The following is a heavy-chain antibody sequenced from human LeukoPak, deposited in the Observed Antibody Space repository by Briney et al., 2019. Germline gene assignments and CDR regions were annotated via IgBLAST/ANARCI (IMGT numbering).Heavy chain of an antibody. V-gene: IGHV4-39*07. Sequence: SETLSLTCTVSGGSISSSSYYWGWIRQPPGEGLEWIGSIYYSGSTYYNPSLKSRVTISVDTSKNQFSLKLSSVTAADTAVYYCARDPRGWSFDYWGQGTLVTVSS. D-gene: IGHD2-15*01. CDR1: GGSISSSSYY. CDR3: ARDPRGWSFDY. J-gene: IGHJ4*02. CDR2: IYYSGST.